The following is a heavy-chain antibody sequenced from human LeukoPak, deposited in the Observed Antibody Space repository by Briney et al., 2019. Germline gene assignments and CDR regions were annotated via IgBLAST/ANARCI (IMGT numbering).Heavy chain of an antibody. CDR1: GFSFSDFW. J-gene: IGHJ4*02. V-gene: IGHV3-74*01. D-gene: IGHD3-10*01. CDR2: IRGDGYDT. CDR3: ASDRVLGSGSLDN. Sequence: GGSLRLSCAASGFSFSDFWLHWVRQTPGKGLVWVSRIRGDGYDTNYADSVEGRFTISRDNARHTLYLQMNSLRADDTAVYYCASDRVLGSGSLDNWGQGTLVTVSS.